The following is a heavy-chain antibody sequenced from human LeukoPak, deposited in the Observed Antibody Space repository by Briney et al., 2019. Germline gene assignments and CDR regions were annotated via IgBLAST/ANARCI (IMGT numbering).Heavy chain of an antibody. Sequence: GGSLRLSCVASGFSFRSYWMHWVRQVPGKGLVWVSRVSADGSSTSYADAVKGRFTISRDNAKNTVDLQMSGLRAEDTAICYCTRDKYGGTFDPWGQGTLVTVSS. D-gene: IGHD2-15*01. CDR1: GFSFRSYW. J-gene: IGHJ5*02. CDR3: TRDKYGGTFDP. CDR2: VSADGSST. V-gene: IGHV3-74*01.